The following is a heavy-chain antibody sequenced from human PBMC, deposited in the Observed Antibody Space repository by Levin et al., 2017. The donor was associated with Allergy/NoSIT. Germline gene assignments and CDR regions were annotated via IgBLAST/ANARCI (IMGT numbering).Heavy chain of an antibody. Sequence: GGSLRLSCAASGFSFSTYAMHWVRQAPGKGLEWVAVISYDGSNKYYADSVKGRFTISRDNSKNTLYLQMNSLRAEDTAVYYCARDPLILKQYTYGLFDYWGQGTLVTVSS. D-gene: IGHD5-18*01. J-gene: IGHJ4*02. CDR1: GFSFSTYA. V-gene: IGHV3-30-3*01. CDR2: ISYDGSNK. CDR3: ARDPLILKQYTYGLFDY.